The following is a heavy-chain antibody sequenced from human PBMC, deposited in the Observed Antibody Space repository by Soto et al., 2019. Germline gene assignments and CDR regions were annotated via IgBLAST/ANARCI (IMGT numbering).Heavy chain of an antibody. D-gene: IGHD6-13*01. CDR2: ISAYNGNT. J-gene: IGHJ6*02. V-gene: IGHV1-18*04. Sequence: ASVKVSCKASGYTFTSYGISWVRQAPGQGLEWMGWISAYNGNTNYAQKLQGRVTMTTDTSTSTAYMELRSLRSDDTAVYYCAREAAAGTIYYCYGMDVWGQGTTVTVSS. CDR1: GYTFTSYG. CDR3: AREAAAGTIYYCYGMDV.